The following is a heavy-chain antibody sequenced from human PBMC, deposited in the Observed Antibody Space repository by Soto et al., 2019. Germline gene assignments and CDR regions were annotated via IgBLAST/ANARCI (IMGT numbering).Heavy chain of an antibody. CDR2: IYSGGST. D-gene: IGHD3-10*01. CDR1: GFTVSSNY. J-gene: IGHJ4*02. Sequence: GESLKISCAASGFTVSSNYMSWVRQAPGKGLEWVSVIYSGGSTYYANSVKGRFTISRDNSKNTLYLQMNSLRAEDTAVYYCARVNYYGSGSYYFDYWGQGTLVTVSS. CDR3: ARVNYYGSGSYYFDY. V-gene: IGHV3-66*01.